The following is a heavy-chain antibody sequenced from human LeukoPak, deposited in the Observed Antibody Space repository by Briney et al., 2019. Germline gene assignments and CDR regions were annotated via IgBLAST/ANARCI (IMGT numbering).Heavy chain of an antibody. V-gene: IGHV4-59*01. CDR1: GGSITGYY. Sequence: PSETLSLTCTVSGGSITGYYWSWIRQPPGKGLEYIGYIYHTGNTDYNPSLESRVTISVDTSKNQFSLNLSSVTAADTAVYFCARGDINWLRSPGTLYYADYWGRGTLVTVSS. D-gene: IGHD5-12*01. CDR2: IYHTGNT. J-gene: IGHJ4*02. CDR3: ARGDINWLRSPGTLYYADY.